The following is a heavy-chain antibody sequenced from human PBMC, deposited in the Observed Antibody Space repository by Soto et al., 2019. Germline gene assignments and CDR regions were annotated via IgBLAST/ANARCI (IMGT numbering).Heavy chain of an antibody. CDR2: LNPNSGGT. Sequence: QVQLVQSGAEVKRPGASVKVSCKAAGYTFTGYYMHWVRQAPGEGLERMGWLNPNSGGTKYAQKFQRWVTMTRDPSISTAYMELSRLRSDDTAVYYCARARHRGSYYYYYYGMDVWGTGTKVTVAS. V-gene: IGHV1-2*04. J-gene: IGHJ6*04. D-gene: IGHD1-26*01. CDR1: GYTFTGYY. CDR3: ARARHRGSYYYYYYGMDV.